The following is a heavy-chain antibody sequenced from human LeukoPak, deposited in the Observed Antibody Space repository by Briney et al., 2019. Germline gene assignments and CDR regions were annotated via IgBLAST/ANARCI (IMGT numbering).Heavy chain of an antibody. V-gene: IGHV1-2*02. J-gene: IGHJ6*03. CDR1: GYTFTGYY. CDR3: ARAPIAVDIYYYYYMDV. CDR2: INPNSGGT. Sequence: ASVKVSCKASGYTFTGYYMHWVRQAPGQGLEWMGWINPNSGGTNYAQKFQGRVTMTRDTSISTAYMELSRLRSDDTAVYYCARAPIAVDIYYYYYMDVWGKGTTVTVSS. D-gene: IGHD6-19*01.